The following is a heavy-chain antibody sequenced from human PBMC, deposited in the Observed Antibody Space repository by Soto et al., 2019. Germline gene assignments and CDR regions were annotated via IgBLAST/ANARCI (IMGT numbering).Heavy chain of an antibody. V-gene: IGHV3-7*03. Sequence: GSLRLSCAASGFCSSDYWMSWVRQAPGRGLEWVAHIIQDGRAIYYVDSVRGRFTISRDSAGNSVFLEMHRLRVEDTAVYYCARGGELSLLPLDYWGLGTLVTVSS. CDR3: ARGGELSLLPLDY. J-gene: IGHJ4*02. D-gene: IGHD2-15*01. CDR2: IIQDGRAI. CDR1: GFCSSDYW.